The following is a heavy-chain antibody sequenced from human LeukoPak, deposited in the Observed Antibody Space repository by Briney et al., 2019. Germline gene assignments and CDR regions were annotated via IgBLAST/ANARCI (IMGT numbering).Heavy chain of an antibody. CDR3: ARDAGHQLSRRNYYAMDV. J-gene: IGHJ6*02. V-gene: IGHV4-39*07. CDR1: GGSISSYY. D-gene: IGHD1-1*01. Sequence: SETLSLTCTVSGGSISSYYWGWVRQPPGKGLEWIGSMYYRGSTYYNPSLKSRVTISVDTSKNQFSMKLSSVTAADTAVYYCARDAGHQLSRRNYYAMDVWGQGTTVTVSS. CDR2: MYYRGST.